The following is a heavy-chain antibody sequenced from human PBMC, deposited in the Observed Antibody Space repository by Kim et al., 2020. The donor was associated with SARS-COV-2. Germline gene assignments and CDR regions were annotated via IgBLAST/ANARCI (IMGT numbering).Heavy chain of an antibody. CDR1: GFTFSDYY. D-gene: IGHD3-16*01. V-gene: IGHV3-11*01. CDR2: IRNDATYL. Sequence: GGSLRLSCVASGFTFSDYYINWVRQAPGKGLEWISYIRNDATYLYYADSVKGRFTISRDNVRNSVYLQMNSLRAEDTAVYYCARDPMGGVLMGGAPYVKYGMDVWGQGTTVTVSS. CDR3: ARDPMGGVLMGGAPYVKYGMDV. J-gene: IGHJ6*02.